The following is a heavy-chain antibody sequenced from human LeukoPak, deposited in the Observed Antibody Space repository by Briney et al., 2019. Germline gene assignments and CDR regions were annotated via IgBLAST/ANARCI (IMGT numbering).Heavy chain of an antibody. D-gene: IGHD6-19*01. J-gene: IGHJ3*02. V-gene: IGHV3-7*01. Sequence: GGSLRLSCASSGFTFSNDWMTWVRQAQGKGLEWVANINKDGSKKNYVDSVKGRFTISRDNSKNSLFLQMNRLRAEDTAIYYCARDTSPSSSSSYFDAFDMWGQGTMVTVSS. CDR3: ARDTSPSSSSSYFDAFDM. CDR2: INKDGSKK. CDR1: GFTFSNDW.